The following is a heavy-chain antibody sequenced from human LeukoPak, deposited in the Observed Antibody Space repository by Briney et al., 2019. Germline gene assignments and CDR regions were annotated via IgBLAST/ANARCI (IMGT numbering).Heavy chain of an antibody. CDR2: INPNTGGT. CDR1: GYTFTSYA. Sequence: ASVKVSCKASGYTFTSYAMNWVRQAPGQGLEWMGWINPNTGGTNYAQKFQGRVTMTRDTSISTAYMEVNRLRSDDTAVYYCARGFDWLEYYFDYWGQGTLVTVSS. D-gene: IGHD3-9*01. J-gene: IGHJ4*02. CDR3: ARGFDWLEYYFDY. V-gene: IGHV1-2*02.